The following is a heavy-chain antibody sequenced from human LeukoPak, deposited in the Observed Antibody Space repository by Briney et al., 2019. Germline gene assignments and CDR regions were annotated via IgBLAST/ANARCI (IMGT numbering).Heavy chain of an antibody. CDR3: AKVAGKPSSGPSWFDP. Sequence: PGGSLRLSCAASGFTFSDHYMSWFRLSPGKGLEWLSYITSSGTTTDYADSVKGRFTISRDNAKNSMYLQMNSLRAEDTAVYYCAKVAGKPSSGPSWFDPWGQGTLVTVSS. J-gene: IGHJ5*02. D-gene: IGHD6-19*01. CDR2: ITSSGTTT. V-gene: IGHV3-11*01. CDR1: GFTFSDHY.